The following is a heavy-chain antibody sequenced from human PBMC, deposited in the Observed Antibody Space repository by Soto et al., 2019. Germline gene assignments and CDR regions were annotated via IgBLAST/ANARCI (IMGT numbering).Heavy chain of an antibody. V-gene: IGHV1-69*06. CDR1: GGTFSSHG. CDR3: ASERSAQYFDF. Sequence: QVQLVQSGTVVQRRGSSVKVSCQASGGTFSSHGMAWVRQAPGQGLEWMGGIIPTFGTLTYAPKFQGRVTITADKSTNTAYTDLSSLRSEDSGVYYCASERSAQYFDFWGQGTLITVSS. J-gene: IGHJ4*02. CDR2: IIPTFGTL. D-gene: IGHD1-26*01.